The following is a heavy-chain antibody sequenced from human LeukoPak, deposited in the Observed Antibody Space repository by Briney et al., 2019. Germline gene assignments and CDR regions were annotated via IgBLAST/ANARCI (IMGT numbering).Heavy chain of an antibody. CDR2: IYSGGST. D-gene: IGHD6-6*01. CDR1: GFTVSSNY. CDR3: ARGMVEYSSSSAYYFDY. V-gene: IGHV3-53*01. Sequence: PGGSLRLSCAASGFTVSSNYMSWVRQAPGKGLEWVSVIYSGGSTYYADSVKGRFTISRDNSKNTLYLQMNSLRAEDTAAYYCARGMVEYSSSSAYYFDYWGQGTLVTVSS. J-gene: IGHJ4*02.